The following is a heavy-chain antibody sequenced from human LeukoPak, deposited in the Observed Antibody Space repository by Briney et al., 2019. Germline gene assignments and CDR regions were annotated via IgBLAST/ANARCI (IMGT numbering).Heavy chain of an antibody. CDR1: GDTFNNYA. D-gene: IGHD1-26*01. V-gene: IGHV7-4-1*02. CDR2: ITTNTGNP. CDR3: ARDYFTSASYY. J-gene: IGHJ4*02. Sequence: ASVKVSSKASGDTFNNYAMNCVRQAPRQRLEWRGWITTNTGNPTSAQGFTGRFVFSLAPSVSTAYVQISSLKAEDTAVYYCARDYFTSASYYWGQGTLVTVSS.